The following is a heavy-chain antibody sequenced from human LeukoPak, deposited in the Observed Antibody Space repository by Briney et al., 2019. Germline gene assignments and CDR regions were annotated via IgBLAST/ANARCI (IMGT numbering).Heavy chain of an antibody. J-gene: IGHJ4*02. CDR2: IIPIFGTA. Sequence: GASVKVSCKASGYTFTSYDINWVRQATGQGLEWMGGIIPIFGTANYAQKFQGRVTITTDESTSTAYMELSSLRSEDTAVYYCARGVSSSSNGYFDYWGQGTLVTVSS. V-gene: IGHV1-69*05. CDR1: GYTFTSYD. D-gene: IGHD6-6*01. CDR3: ARGVSSSSNGYFDY.